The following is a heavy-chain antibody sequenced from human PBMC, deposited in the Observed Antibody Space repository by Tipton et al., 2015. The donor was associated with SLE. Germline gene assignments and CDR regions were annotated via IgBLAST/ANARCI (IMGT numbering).Heavy chain of an antibody. CDR2: VYDRGTT. D-gene: IGHD4-23*01. CDR1: GGSFTNYQ. J-gene: IGHJ4*02. CDR3: ARGSLETRPLDY. V-gene: IGHV4-59*01. Sequence: TLSLTCTASGGSFTNYQWNWIRQSPEKGLEWLGYVYDRGTTNYNPSVMSRVIISFDTSKSQVSLKLFSVTAADTAVYYCARGSLETRPLDYWGQGTLVTVTS.